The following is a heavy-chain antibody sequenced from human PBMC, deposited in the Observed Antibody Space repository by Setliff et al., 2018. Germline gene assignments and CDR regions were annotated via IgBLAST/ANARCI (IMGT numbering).Heavy chain of an antibody. D-gene: IGHD1-1*01. J-gene: IGHJ4*02. CDR2: ISSNGGST. CDR3: ARYRGRPSSGTCFDY. CDR1: GFTFSSYA. Sequence: GGSLRLSCSASGFTFSSYAMHWVRQAPGKGLEYVSAISSNGGSTYYADSVKGRFTISRDNSKNTLYLQMSSLRAEDTAVYYCARYRGRPSSGTCFDYWGQGTPVTVSS. V-gene: IGHV3-64D*09.